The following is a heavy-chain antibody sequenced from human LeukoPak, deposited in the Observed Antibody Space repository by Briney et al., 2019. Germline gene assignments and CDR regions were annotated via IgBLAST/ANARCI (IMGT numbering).Heavy chain of an antibody. J-gene: IGHJ2*01. CDR2: LYYTGST. CDR3: ERNNWGSAGWYFDL. D-gene: IGHD7-27*01. CDR1: GYSISSGWY. V-gene: IGHV4-38-2*02. Sequence: SETLSLTCTVSGYSISSGWYWGWIRQPPRRGLEWIASLYYTGSTSYNPSLQSRVTMSVDTSNNQFSLKLNSVTAADTAVYYCERNNWGSAGWYFDLWGRGTLVTVSS.